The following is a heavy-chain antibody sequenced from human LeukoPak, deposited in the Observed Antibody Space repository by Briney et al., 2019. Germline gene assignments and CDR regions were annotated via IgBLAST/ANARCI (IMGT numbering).Heavy chain of an antibody. D-gene: IGHD3-9*01. CDR2: IYSGGRT. CDR3: ARDLNYDILTGYSPDY. J-gene: IGHJ4*02. CDR1: GFTVSTNY. V-gene: IGHV3-66*02. Sequence: GGSLRLSCAASGFTVSTNYMSWVRQAPGKGLEWVSVIYSGGRTYYADSVKGRFTISRDNSKNTLYLQMNSLRAEDTAVYYCARDLNYDILTGYSPDYWGQGTLATVSS.